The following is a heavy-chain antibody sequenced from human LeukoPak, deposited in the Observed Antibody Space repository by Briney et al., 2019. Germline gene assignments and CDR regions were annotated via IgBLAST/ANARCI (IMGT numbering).Heavy chain of an antibody. CDR1: GITLSTYW. CDR2: IKQDGSEK. Sequence: RGSLRLSCAASGITLSTYWMSWVRQAPGKGLEWVANIKQDGSEKNYVDSVKGRFTISRDNSKNSLYLQMNSLRAEDTALYYCARGGLYWHIWGQGTMVTVSS. J-gene: IGHJ3*02. D-gene: IGHD2-15*01. V-gene: IGHV3-7*04. CDR3: ARGGLYWHI.